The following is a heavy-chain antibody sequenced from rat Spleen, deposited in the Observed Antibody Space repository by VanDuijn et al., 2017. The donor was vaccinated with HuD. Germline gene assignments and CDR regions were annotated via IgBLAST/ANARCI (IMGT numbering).Heavy chain of an antibody. CDR2: ISHSGVT. Sequence: EVQLVESGGGLVQPGRSMKLSCAASGSTFSNYGLAWVRQAPKKGLEWVAYISHSGVTYYRDSVKGRFTVSRENTETTSYLLVDILRSEDTDTYYCVRQDTSGYSNWFAYWGQGTLVTVSS. J-gene: IGHJ3*01. CDR3: VRQDTSGYSNWFAY. CDR1: GSTFSNYG. V-gene: IGHV5S13*01. D-gene: IGHD4-3*01.